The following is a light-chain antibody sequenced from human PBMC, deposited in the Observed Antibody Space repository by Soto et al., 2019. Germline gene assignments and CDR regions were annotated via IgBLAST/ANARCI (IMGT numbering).Light chain of an antibody. J-gene: IGLJ1*01. CDR1: SSNIGINY. V-gene: IGLV1-47*01. CDR3: AAWDDSRSGYV. Sequence: QSVLTQPPSASGTPGQRVTISCSGSSSNIGINYVYWYQQLPGTAPKLLIYRNNQRPSGVPDRFSGSKSGTSASLAISGLRSEDEADYYCAAWDDSRSGYVFGTGTKLTVL. CDR2: RNN.